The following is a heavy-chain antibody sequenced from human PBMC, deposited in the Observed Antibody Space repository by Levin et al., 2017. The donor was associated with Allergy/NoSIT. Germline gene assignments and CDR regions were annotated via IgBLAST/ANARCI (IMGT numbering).Heavy chain of an antibody. D-gene: IGHD5-18*01. J-gene: IGHJ4*02. CDR2: IYLSGST. CDR1: GGSISSGGYS. V-gene: IGHV4-30-2*01. CDR3: ASVAGYSYGYYFDY. Sequence: SCTVSGGSISSGGYSWSWIRQPPGKGLEWIGNIYLSGSTNDNPSLKSRVTMSVDRSKNQFSLKLSYVTAADTAVYYCASVAGYSYGYYFDYWGQGTLVTVSS.